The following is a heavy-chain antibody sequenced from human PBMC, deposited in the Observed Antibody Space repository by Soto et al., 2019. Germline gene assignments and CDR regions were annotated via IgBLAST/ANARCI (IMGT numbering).Heavy chain of an antibody. CDR3: ARSSPLLPYSSGWSEYFQH. CDR1: EYSFTSYC. CDR2: IYPGDSDT. Sequence: GVPMKISWKGAEYSFTSYCSRRMLQMPGKGLEWMGIIYPGDSDTRYSPSFQGQVTISADKSISTAYLQWSSLKASDTAMYYCARSSPLLPYSSGWSEYFQHWGQGTLVTVSS. D-gene: IGHD6-19*01. V-gene: IGHV5-51*01. J-gene: IGHJ1*01.